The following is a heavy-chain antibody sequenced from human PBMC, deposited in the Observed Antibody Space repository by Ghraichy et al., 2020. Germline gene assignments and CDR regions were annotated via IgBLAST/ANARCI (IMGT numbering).Heavy chain of an antibody. CDR3: ARDRVAAAAGQYNWFDP. CDR2: IYHSGST. V-gene: IGHV4-38-2*02. D-gene: IGHD6-13*01. CDR1: GYSISSGYY. J-gene: IGHJ5*02. Sequence: SQTLSLTCTVSGYSISSGYYWGWIRQPPGKGLEWIGSIYHSGSTYYNPSLKSRVTISVDTSKNQFSLKLSSVTAADTAVYYCARDRVAAAAGQYNWFDPWGQGILVTVSS.